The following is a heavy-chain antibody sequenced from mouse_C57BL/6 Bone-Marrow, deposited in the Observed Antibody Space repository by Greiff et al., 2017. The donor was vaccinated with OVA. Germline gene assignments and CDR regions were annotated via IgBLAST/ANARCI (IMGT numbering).Heavy chain of an antibody. CDR1: GFTFSDYG. D-gene: IGHD3-3*01. Sequence: EVKLMESGGGLVQPGGSLKLSCAASGFTFSDYGMAWVRQAPRKGPEWVAFISNLAYSIYYADTVTGRFTISRENAKNTLYLEMSSLRSEDTAMYYCARLEGGMDYWGQGTSVTVSS. CDR2: ISNLAYSI. J-gene: IGHJ4*01. V-gene: IGHV5-15*01. CDR3: ARLEGGMDY.